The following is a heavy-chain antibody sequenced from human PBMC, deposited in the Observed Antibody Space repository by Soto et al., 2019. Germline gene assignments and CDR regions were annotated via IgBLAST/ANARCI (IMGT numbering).Heavy chain of an antibody. Sequence: QMQLVQSGPEVKKPGTSVKVSCKASGFTFTSSAVQWVRQARGQRLEWIGWIVVGSGNTNYAQKFQERVTITRDMSTSTAYMELSSLRSEDTAVYYCAAPSGSYSLSNDYYYYGMDVWGQGTTVTVSS. V-gene: IGHV1-58*01. D-gene: IGHD1-26*01. CDR2: IVVGSGNT. CDR3: AAPSGSYSLSNDYYYYGMDV. CDR1: GFTFTSSA. J-gene: IGHJ6*02.